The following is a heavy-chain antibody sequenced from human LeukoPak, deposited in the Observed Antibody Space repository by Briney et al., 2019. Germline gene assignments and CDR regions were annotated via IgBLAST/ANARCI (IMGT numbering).Heavy chain of an antibody. D-gene: IGHD6-13*01. CDR3: AKTGSSSWYDPLGAFDI. Sequence: GGSLRLSCAASGFTFDDYAMHWVRQAPGKGLEWVSGISWNSGSIGYADSVKGRFTISRDNAKNSLYLQMNSLRAEDMALYYCAKTGSSSWYDPLGAFDIWGQRTMVTVSS. J-gene: IGHJ3*02. CDR2: ISWNSGSI. V-gene: IGHV3-9*03. CDR1: GFTFDDYA.